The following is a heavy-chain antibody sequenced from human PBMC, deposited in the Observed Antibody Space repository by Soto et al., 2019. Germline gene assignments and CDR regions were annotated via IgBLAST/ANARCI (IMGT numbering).Heavy chain of an antibody. CDR2: IYYSGST. CDR3: ARENNGYYYDSSGYSDYFDY. J-gene: IGHJ4*02. V-gene: IGHV4-61*01. D-gene: IGHD3-22*01. Sequence: SEPLSLTCTVSGGSVSSGRYYWSWILQPPGKGLEWIGYIYYSGSTNYTPSLKSRVTISVDTSKNQFSLKLSSVTAADTAVYYCARENNGYYYDSSGYSDYFDYWGQGTLVTVS. CDR1: GGSVSSGRYY.